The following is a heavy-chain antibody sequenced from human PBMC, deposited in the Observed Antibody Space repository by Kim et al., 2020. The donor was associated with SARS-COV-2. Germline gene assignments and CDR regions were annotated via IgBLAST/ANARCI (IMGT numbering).Heavy chain of an antibody. V-gene: IGHV3-23*01. J-gene: IGHJ4*02. Sequence: GGSLRLSCTTSGFTFTGYAMSWVRQAPGKGLEWVSSIDGSDGTTYYVDSVKGRFIISRDNSKNTLYLQMSNLRADDTAVYYCMKGGWGWIWDHWGQGTL. CDR3: MKGGWGWIWDH. D-gene: IGHD2-2*03. CDR1: GFTFTGYA. CDR2: IDGSDGTT.